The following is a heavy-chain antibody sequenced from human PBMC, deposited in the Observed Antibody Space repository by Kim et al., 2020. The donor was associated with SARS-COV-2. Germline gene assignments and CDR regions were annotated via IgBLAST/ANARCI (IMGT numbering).Heavy chain of an antibody. V-gene: IGHV4-59*01. D-gene: IGHD3-3*01. CDR1: GGSISSYY. CDR2: IYYSGST. Sequence: SETLSLTCTVSGGSISSYYWSWIWKLPGKGMEWIGYIYYSGSTNYNPSLKSRVTLTVYTAKNQYSLKLSSVTAADTAVYDCAGDHREWLQYTANWDFDLWGRGTLFTVSS. J-gene: IGHJ2*01. CDR3: AGDHREWLQYTANWDFDL.